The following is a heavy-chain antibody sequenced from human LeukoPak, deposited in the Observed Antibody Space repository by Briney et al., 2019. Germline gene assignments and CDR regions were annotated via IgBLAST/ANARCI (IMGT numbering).Heavy chain of an antibody. V-gene: IGHV3-21*01. CDR3: ARERIVVDY. CDR1: GFTFSSYS. D-gene: IGHD1-26*01. Sequence: GGSLGLSCAASGFTFSSYSMNWVRQAPGKGLEWVSSIGSSSSYIYYADSVKGRFTISRDNAKNSLYLQMNSLRAEDTAVYYCARERIVVDYWGQGTLVTVSS. J-gene: IGHJ4*02. CDR2: IGSSSSYI.